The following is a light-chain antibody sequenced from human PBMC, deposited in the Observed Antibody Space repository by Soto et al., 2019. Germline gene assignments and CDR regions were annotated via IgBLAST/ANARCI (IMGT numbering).Light chain of an antibody. Sequence: QSVLTQPPSVSGAPGQRVTISCTGSNSNIGAGYNVNWYQQFPGTAPKLLIYGDINRPSGVPDRFSGSRSGPSASLAITGLQPEDEADYYCQSYDSSHVVFGGGTKLTVL. CDR1: NSNIGAGYN. CDR3: QSYDSSHVV. CDR2: GDI. J-gene: IGLJ2*01. V-gene: IGLV1-40*01.